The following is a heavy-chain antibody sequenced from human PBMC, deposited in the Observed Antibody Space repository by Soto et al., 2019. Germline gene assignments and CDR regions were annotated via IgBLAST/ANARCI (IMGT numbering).Heavy chain of an antibody. CDR1: GGSFSCYY. D-gene: IGHD4-4*01. J-gene: IGHJ5*02. CDR2: INHSGST. Sequence: SETLSLTCAVYGGSFSCYYWSWIRQPPGKGLEWIGEINHSGSTNYNPSLKSRVTISVDTSKNQFSLKLSSVTAADTAVYYCARGRYSKSWFDPWGQGTLVTVSS. V-gene: IGHV4-34*01. CDR3: ARGRYSKSWFDP.